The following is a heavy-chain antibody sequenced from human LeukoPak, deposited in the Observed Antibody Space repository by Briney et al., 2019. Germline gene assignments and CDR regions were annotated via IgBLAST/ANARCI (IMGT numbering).Heavy chain of an antibody. CDR2: INSDGSST. J-gene: IGHJ3*02. D-gene: IGHD2-2*01. CDR3: ASSFCSSISCYLEESDAFDI. Sequence: PGESLRLSCAASGFTFSSYWMHWVRQAPGKGLVWVSRINSDGSSTSYADSVKGRFTISRDNAKNTLYLQMNSLRAEDTAVYYCASSFCSSISCYLEESDAFDIWGQGTMVTVSS. V-gene: IGHV3-74*01. CDR1: GFTFSSYW.